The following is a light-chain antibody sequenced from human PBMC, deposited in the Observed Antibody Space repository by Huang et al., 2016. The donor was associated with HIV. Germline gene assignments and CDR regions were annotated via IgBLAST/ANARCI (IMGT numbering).Light chain of an antibody. CDR2: DAS. V-gene: IGKV3-11*01. CDR3: QQSLSCPLT. CDR1: QSVSNG. Sequence: EIVLTQSPVTLSLSPGERASLSCRASQSVSNGLAWYQQKPGQAPRLLIYDASSRATVIQARFSGSGSGTDFTLTISSLVPKDFAVYYCQQSLSCPLTFGPGTRLEIK. J-gene: IGKJ5*01.